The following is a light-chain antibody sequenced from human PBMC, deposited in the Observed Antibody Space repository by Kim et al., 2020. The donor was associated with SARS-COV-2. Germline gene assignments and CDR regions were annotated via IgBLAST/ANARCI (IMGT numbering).Light chain of an antibody. V-gene: IGKV2-30*02. CDR1: QSLVHSDGNTY. J-gene: IGKJ1*01. CDR3: MQGTYWPWT. Sequence: DVVMTQSPLSLPVTLGQPASISCRSSQSLVHSDGNTYLNWFQQRPGQSPRRLIYKVSNRDSGVPDRFSGSGSGTDFTLKISRVEAEDVGVYYYMQGTYWPWTFGQGTKVDIK. CDR2: KVS.